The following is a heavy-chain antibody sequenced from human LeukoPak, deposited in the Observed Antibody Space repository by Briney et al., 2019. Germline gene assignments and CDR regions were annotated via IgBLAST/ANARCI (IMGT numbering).Heavy chain of an antibody. V-gene: IGHV3-21*01. CDR3: ASGIAATSH. CDR1: GFTFSSYS. J-gene: IGHJ4*02. Sequence: PGGSLRLSCAASGFTFSSYSMNWVRQAPGKGLEWVSSISSSSSYISYADSVKGRFTISRDNAKNSLYLQMNSLRAEDTAVYYCASGIAATSHWGQGTLVTVSS. CDR2: ISSSSSYI. D-gene: IGHD6-13*01.